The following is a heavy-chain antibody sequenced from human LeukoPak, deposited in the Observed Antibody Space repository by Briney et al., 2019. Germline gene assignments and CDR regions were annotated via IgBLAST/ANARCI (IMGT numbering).Heavy chain of an antibody. Sequence: SVKVSCKASGGTFSSYAISWVRQAPGQGLEWMGRIIPILGIANYAQKFQGRVTITADKPTSTAYMELSSLRSEDTAVYYCARDKPEYDSSGYYLDYWGQGTLVTVSS. V-gene: IGHV1-69*04. CDR3: ARDKPEYDSSGYYLDY. CDR1: GGTFSSYA. CDR2: IIPILGIA. J-gene: IGHJ4*02. D-gene: IGHD3-22*01.